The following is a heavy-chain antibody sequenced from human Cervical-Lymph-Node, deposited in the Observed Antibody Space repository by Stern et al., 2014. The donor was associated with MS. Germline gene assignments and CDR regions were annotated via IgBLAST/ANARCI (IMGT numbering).Heavy chain of an antibody. Sequence: QVQLVESGGGVVQPGTSLRLSCAASGFTFSSYGMHWVRQAPGKGLEWVALAWYDGSTAYYTNSVKGRFTISRDNSKNTLSLQMNSLTAEDTAVYYCARGHIPYAYNYIFDDWGQGTLVTVAS. V-gene: IGHV3-33*01. CDR1: GFTFSSYG. CDR3: ARGHIPYAYNYIFDD. J-gene: IGHJ4*02. CDR2: AWYDGSTA. D-gene: IGHD5-24*01.